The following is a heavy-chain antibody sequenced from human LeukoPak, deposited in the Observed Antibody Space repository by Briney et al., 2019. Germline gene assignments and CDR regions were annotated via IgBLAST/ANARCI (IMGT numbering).Heavy chain of an antibody. CDR2: IYYSGST. Sequence: SETLSLTCTVSGGSISSYYWSWIRQPPGKGLEWIGYIYYSGSTNYNPSLKSRVTISVDTSKNQFSLKLSSVTAADTAVYYCARHLLGPAVAGTLTTFDYWGQGTLVTVSS. J-gene: IGHJ4*02. CDR1: GGSISSYY. D-gene: IGHD6-19*01. CDR3: ARHLLGPAVAGTLTTFDY. V-gene: IGHV4-59*08.